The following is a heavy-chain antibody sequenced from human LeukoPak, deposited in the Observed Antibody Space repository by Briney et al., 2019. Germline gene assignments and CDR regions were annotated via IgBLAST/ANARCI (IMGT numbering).Heavy chain of an antibody. D-gene: IGHD3-16*01. Sequence: PGGSLRLSCAASGFTFSSHGMNWVRQAPGKGLEWVANIKQDGSEKNYVDSVKGRFTISRDNAKNSLYLQMNSLRAEDTAVYYCARDSDVPFDYWGQGTLVTVSS. CDR3: ARDSDVPFDY. V-gene: IGHV3-7*01. CDR1: GFTFSSHG. J-gene: IGHJ4*02. CDR2: IKQDGSEK.